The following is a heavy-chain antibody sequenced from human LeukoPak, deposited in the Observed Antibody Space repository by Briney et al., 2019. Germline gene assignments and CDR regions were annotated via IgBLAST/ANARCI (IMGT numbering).Heavy chain of an antibody. CDR3: ANGGQLDYDFWSGYWTFDY. CDR2: IRYDGSNK. CDR1: GFTFSSYG. J-gene: IGHJ4*02. D-gene: IGHD3-3*01. V-gene: IGHV3-30*02. Sequence: GGSLRLSCAASGFTFSSYGMHWVRQAPGKGLEWVAFIRYDGSNKYYADSVKGRFTISRDNSKNTLYLQMNSLRAEDTAVYYCANGGQLDYDFWSGYWTFDYWSQGTLVTVSS.